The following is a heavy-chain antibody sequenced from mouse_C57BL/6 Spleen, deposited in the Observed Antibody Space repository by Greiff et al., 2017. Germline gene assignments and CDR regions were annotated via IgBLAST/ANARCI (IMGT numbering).Heavy chain of an antibody. CDR1: GFTFSSYA. J-gene: IGHJ3*01. CDR2: ISDGGSYT. Sequence: EVKVVESGGGLVKPGGSLKLSCAASGFTFSSYAMSWVRQTPEKRLEWVATISDGGSYTYYPDNVKGRFTISRDNAKNNLYLQMSHLKSEDTAMYYCARVEKSPFAYWGQGTLVTVSA. CDR3: ARVEKSPFAY. D-gene: IGHD1-3*01. V-gene: IGHV5-4*03.